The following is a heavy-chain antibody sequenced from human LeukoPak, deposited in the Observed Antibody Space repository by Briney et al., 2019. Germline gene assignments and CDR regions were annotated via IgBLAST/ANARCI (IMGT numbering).Heavy chain of an antibody. V-gene: IGHV3-48*03. CDR3: AGAGYSSSWYLQH. Sequence: GGTLRLSCAGSGFTFSSYEMNWVRQAPGKGLEWVSYISSSGSTIYYADSVKGRFTISRENAKNSLYLQMNSLRAEDTAVYYCAGAGYSSSWYLQHWGQGTLVTVSS. CDR1: GFTFSSYE. J-gene: IGHJ1*01. D-gene: IGHD6-13*01. CDR2: ISSSGSTI.